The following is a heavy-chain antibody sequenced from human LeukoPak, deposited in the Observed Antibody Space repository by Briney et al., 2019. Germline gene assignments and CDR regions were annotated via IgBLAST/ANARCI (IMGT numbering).Heavy chain of an antibody. D-gene: IGHD1-14*01. V-gene: IGHV3-9*01. CDR2: ISWNSGSI. CDR1: GFTFDDYA. CDR3: AKNPSGGGDYFDY. Sequence: GGSLRLSCATSGFTFDDYAMHWVRQAPGKGLEWVSGISWNSGSIGYADSVKGRFTISRDNAKNSLYLQMNSLRAEDTALYYCAKNPSGGGDYFDYWGQGTLVTVSS. J-gene: IGHJ4*02.